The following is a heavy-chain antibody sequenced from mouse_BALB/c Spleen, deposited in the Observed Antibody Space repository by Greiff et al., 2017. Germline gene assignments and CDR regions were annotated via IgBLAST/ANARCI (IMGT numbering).Heavy chain of an antibody. J-gene: IGHJ4*01. CDR1: GFAFSSYD. Sequence: EVKLVESGGGLVKPGGSLKLSCAASGFAFSSYDMSWVRQTPEKRLEWVAYISSGGGSTYYPDTVKGRFTISRDNAKNTLYLQMSSLKSEDTAMYYCARHDPYAMDYWGQGTSVTVSS. CDR2: ISSGGGST. CDR3: ARHDPYAMDY. V-gene: IGHV5-12-1*01.